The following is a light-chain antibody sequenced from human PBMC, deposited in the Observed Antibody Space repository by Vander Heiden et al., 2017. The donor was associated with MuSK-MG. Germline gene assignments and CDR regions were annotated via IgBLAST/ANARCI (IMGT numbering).Light chain of an antibody. J-gene: IGLJ2*01. V-gene: IGLV2-23*01. CDR3: CSYAGRTTLV. CDR2: EGN. Sequence: QSALTPPASVSASPGQSIPISCTVTSRDVGRYNLVSSYQQHPGIAHKLMISEGNRRPSGVANRFSGSKAGNTASLTSSGHQAEEEADYYCCSYAGRTTLVFGGGTKLTVL. CDR1: SRDVGRYNL.